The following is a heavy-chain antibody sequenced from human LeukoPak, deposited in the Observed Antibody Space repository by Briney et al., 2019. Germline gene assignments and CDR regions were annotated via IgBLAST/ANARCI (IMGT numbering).Heavy chain of an antibody. D-gene: IGHD1-1*01. CDR2: IYYSGST. CDR1: GGSISSYY. V-gene: IGHV4-59*08. CDR3: ARHYPPFFATTLFDY. J-gene: IGHJ4*02. Sequence: PSETLSLTCTVSGGSISSYYWSWIRQPPGKGLGWIGYIYYSGSTNYNPSLKSRVTISVDTSKNQFSLKLSSVTAADTAVYYCARHYPPFFATTLFDYWGQGTLVTVSS.